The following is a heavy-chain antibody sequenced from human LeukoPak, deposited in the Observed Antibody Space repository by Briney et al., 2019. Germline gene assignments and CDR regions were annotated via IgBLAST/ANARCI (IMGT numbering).Heavy chain of an antibody. Sequence: PSETLSLTCTVSGGSISSSSYYWGWIRQPPGKGLEWIGSIYYSGSTYYNPSLKSRVTISVDTSKNQFSLKLSSVTAADTAAHYCARVRRLGFGEFFSFHPDDYWGQGTLVTVSS. J-gene: IGHJ4*02. D-gene: IGHD3-10*01. CDR3: ARVRRLGFGEFFSFHPDDY. CDR1: GGSISSSSYY. V-gene: IGHV4-39*07. CDR2: IYYSGST.